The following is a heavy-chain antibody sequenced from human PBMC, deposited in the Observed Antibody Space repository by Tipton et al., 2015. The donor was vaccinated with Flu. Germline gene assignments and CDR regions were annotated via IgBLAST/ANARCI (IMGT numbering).Heavy chain of an antibody. V-gene: IGHV4-39*07. CDR1: GGSIESVSYY. CDR3: ARVGAVTMVRGLAFDAFDI. D-gene: IGHD3-10*01. J-gene: IGHJ3*02. Sequence: TLSLTCSVSGGSIESVSYYWTWIRQPPGKGLEWIGNIYHSGSTNYNPSLKSRVTISLDKSKNQFSLNLSSVTAADTAVYYCARVGAVTMVRGLAFDAFDIWGLGTMVAVSS. CDR2: IYHSGST.